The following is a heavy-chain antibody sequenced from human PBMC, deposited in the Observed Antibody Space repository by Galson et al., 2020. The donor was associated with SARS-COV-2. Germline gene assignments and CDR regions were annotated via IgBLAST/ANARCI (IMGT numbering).Heavy chain of an antibody. CDR2: SNHSAGT. Sequence: TSETLSLTSAVYGGSFIDYSWTWIRQLPGKWLVWLGESNHSAGTNYCPSLNSRFTMSVDPYKNQSSLRLKSVTAADTGVYYCARGRLVVVPAPILGLGPHYHYYTLDVWGQGTTVTVSS. CDR3: ARGRLVVVPAPILGLGPHYHYYTLDV. D-gene: IGHD2-2*02. CDR1: GGSFIDYS. V-gene: IGHV4-34*01. J-gene: IGHJ6*02.